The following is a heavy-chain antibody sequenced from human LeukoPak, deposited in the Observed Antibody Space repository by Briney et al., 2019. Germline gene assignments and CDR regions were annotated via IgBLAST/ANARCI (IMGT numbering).Heavy chain of an antibody. Sequence: PGGSLRLSCAASDFTFSGSAMHWVRQASGKGLEWVGRIRSKTNNYATVYAASVNGSFTISRDDSKNTAYLQMNSLETEDTAVYYCTTTAAKADNYYYAMDVWGKGTTVTVSS. V-gene: IGHV3-73*01. CDR3: TTTAAKADNYYYAMDV. J-gene: IGHJ6*04. D-gene: IGHD1-26*01. CDR2: IRSKTNNYAT. CDR1: DFTFSGSA.